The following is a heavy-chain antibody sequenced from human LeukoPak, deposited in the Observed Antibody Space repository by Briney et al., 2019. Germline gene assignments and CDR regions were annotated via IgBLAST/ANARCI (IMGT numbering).Heavy chain of an antibody. D-gene: IGHD3-22*01. Sequence: PGGSLRLSCAASGFTFSSYSMNWVRQAPGKGLEWVSAISDSGGSTYYADSVKGRFTISRDNSKNTLYLQMNSLRAEDTAVYYCAKDLYYYDSSGYYYERPFDYWGQGTLVTVSS. CDR1: GFTFSSYS. CDR2: ISDSGGST. J-gene: IGHJ4*02. CDR3: AKDLYYYDSSGYYYERPFDY. V-gene: IGHV3-23*01.